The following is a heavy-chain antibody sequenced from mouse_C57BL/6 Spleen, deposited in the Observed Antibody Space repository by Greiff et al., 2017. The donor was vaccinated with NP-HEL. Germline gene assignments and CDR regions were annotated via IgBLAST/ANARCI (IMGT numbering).Heavy chain of an antibody. CDR3: TRDWDYDAWFAY. Sequence: VHVKQSGAELVRPGASVKLSCTASGFNIKDDYMHWVKQRPEQGLEWIGWIDPENGDTEYASKFQGKATITADTSSNTAYLQLSSLTSEDTAVYYCTRDWDYDAWFAYWGQGTLVTVSA. CDR1: GFNIKDDY. V-gene: IGHV14-4*01. D-gene: IGHD2-4*01. J-gene: IGHJ3*01. CDR2: IDPENGDT.